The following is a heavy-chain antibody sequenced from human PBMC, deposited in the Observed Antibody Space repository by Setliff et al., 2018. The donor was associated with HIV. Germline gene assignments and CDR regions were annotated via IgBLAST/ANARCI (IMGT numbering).Heavy chain of an antibody. CDR2: INPNSGGT. D-gene: IGHD6-19*01. J-gene: IGHJ4*02. Sequence: GASVKVSCKASGFTFTDFYFHWVQQAPGQGLEWMGWINPNSGGTNYAQNFQGRVTFSRDTSANTAYMELSSLRSEDTAVYYCARGSCSGCYLSDYWGLGTLVTVSS. CDR3: ARGSCSGCYLSDY. V-gene: IGHV1-2*02. CDR1: GFTFTDFY.